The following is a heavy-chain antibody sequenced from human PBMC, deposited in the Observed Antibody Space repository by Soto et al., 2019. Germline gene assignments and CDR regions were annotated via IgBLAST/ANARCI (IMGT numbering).Heavy chain of an antibody. CDR2: INHSGST. Sequence: NPSETLSLTCAVYGGSFSAYYWSWIRQPPGKGLEWIGEINHSGSTFYNPALKSRVTFSVDTSKNHFSLKLSSVTAADTAVYYCARHKTTMLTVVSAFDPWGQGTRVTVSS. J-gene: IGHJ5*02. D-gene: IGHD3-22*01. CDR1: GGSFSAYY. V-gene: IGHV4-34*01. CDR3: ARHKTTMLTVVSAFDP.